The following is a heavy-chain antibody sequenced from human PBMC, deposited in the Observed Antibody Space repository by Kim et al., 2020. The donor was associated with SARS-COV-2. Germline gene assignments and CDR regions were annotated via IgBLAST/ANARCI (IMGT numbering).Heavy chain of an antibody. CDR2: IIPIFGTA. J-gene: IGHJ6*02. CDR1: GGTFSSYA. Sequence: SVKVSCKASGGTFSSYAISWVRQAPGQGLEWMGGIIPIFGTANYAQKFQGRVTITADESTSTAYMELSSLRSEDTAVYYCARGPYGDYEIKYYYGMDVWGQGTTVTVSS. V-gene: IGHV1-69*13. CDR3: ARGPYGDYEIKYYYGMDV. D-gene: IGHD4-17*01.